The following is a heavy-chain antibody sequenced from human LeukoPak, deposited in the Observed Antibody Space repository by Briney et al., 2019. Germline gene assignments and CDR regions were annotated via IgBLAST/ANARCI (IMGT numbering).Heavy chain of an antibody. CDR2: ISYDGSDE. V-gene: IGHV3-30-3*01. CDR3: ARGAPVTMVRGVLWYFDY. CDR1: GFTFSNYA. Sequence: GGSLRLSCAASGFTFSNYAMHWVRQAPGKGLEWVAVISYDGSDEYYADSVKGRLTISRDNSKNTVFLQMNSLRGDDTAVYYCARGAPVTMVRGVLWYFDYWGQGTLVTVSS. J-gene: IGHJ4*02. D-gene: IGHD3-10*01.